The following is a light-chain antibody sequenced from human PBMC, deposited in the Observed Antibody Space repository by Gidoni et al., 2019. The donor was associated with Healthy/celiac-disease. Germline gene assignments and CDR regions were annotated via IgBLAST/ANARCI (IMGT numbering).Light chain of an antibody. CDR1: QSGSIY. CDR3: QQRSNWPPLT. V-gene: IGKV3-11*01. CDR2: DAS. J-gene: IGKJ4*01. Sequence: ELVLTQSPANLSLSPGERATLSCRASQSGSIYLAWYQQKPGQAPRLLIYDASNRATGLPARFSGSWSGTDFTLTIRSLEPEDFAVYYCQQRSNWPPLTFXGXTKVEIK.